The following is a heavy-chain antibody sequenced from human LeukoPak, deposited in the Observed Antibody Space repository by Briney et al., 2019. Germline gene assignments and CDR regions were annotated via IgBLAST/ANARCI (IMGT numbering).Heavy chain of an antibody. Sequence: PSETLSLTCTVSGASISSGSYSWSWIRQPAGKGLEWIGRIYNSGSTNYNPSLKSRVTISVDTSKNQFSLKLSSVTAADTAVYYCASLLWDFDYWGQGTLVTVSS. D-gene: IGHD2-21*01. CDR3: ASLLWDFDY. CDR2: IYNSGST. V-gene: IGHV4-61*02. J-gene: IGHJ4*02. CDR1: GASISSGSYS.